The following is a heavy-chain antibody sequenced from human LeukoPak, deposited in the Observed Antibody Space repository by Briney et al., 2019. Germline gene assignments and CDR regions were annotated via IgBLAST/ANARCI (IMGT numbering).Heavy chain of an antibody. CDR2: INPNSGGT. CDR1: GYTFTGYY. J-gene: IGHJ5*02. CDR3: AREKFGSTSCLDP. V-gene: IGHV1-2*02. D-gene: IGHD2-2*01. Sequence: ASVKVSCKASGYTFTGYYMHWVRQAPGQGLEWMGWINPNSGGTNYAQKFQGRVTMTRDTSISTAYMELSRLRSDDTAVYYCAREKFGSTSCLDPWGQGTLVTDSS.